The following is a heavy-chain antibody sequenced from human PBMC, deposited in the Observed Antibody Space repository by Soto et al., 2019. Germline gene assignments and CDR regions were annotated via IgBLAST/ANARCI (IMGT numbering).Heavy chain of an antibody. D-gene: IGHD3-9*01. CDR1: GGSISSGGYY. V-gene: IGHV4-31*03. CDR2: IFYRGTK. J-gene: IGHJ4*02. Sequence: QVQLQESGPGLVKPSETLSLTCTVSGGSISSGGYYWSWIRQHPGKGLEWIGYIFYRGTKYYNPSLKSRVSISVDTSENHFSLKMTSVTAADTAVYYCLGSPGAFDGDMYWGQGTLVTVST. CDR3: LGSPGAFDGDMY.